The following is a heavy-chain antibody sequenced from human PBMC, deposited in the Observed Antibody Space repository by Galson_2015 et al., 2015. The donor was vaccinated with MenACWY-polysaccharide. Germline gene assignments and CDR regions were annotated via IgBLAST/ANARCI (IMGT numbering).Heavy chain of an antibody. Sequence: SVKVSCKASGYTFTSYGISWVRQAPGQGLEWMGWISAYNGNTNYAQKLQGRVTMTTDTSTSTAYMELRSLRSDDTAVYYCARDLLSGGSCYSCYYYGTDVWGQGTTVTVSS. V-gene: IGHV1-18*01. CDR3: ARDLLSGGSCYSCYYYGTDV. CDR2: ISAYNGNT. D-gene: IGHD2-15*01. J-gene: IGHJ6*02. CDR1: GYTFTSYG.